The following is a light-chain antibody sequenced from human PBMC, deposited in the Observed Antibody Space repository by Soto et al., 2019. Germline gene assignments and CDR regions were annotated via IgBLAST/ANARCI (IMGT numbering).Light chain of an antibody. CDR1: SSDVGGYNY. J-gene: IGLJ1*01. Sequence: QSVLTQPPSASGSPGQSVTISCTGTSSDVGGYNYVSWYQQHPGKAPKLMIYEVSKRPSGVPDRFSGSKSGNTASLTVSGLQAEHAADYYCSSYAGSNNFGVFGTGTKVTVL. V-gene: IGLV2-8*01. CDR3: SSYAGSNNFGV. CDR2: EVS.